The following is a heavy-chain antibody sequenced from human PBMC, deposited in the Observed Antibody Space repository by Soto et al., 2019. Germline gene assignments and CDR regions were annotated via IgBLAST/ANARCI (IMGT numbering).Heavy chain of an antibody. CDR3: ARVGGAEGWFDP. CDR1: GGSVSSGDYY. Sequence: PSETLSLTCTVSGGSVSSGDYYWSWIRQPPGKGLEWIGYIYYSGSTYYNPSLKSRVTISVDTSKNQFSLKLSSVTAADTAVYYCARVGGAEGWFDPWGQGTLVTVS. D-gene: IGHD4-17*01. V-gene: IGHV4-30-4*01. J-gene: IGHJ5*02. CDR2: IYYSGST.